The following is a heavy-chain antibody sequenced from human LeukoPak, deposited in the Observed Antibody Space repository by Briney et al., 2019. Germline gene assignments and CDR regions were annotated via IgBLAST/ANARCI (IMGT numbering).Heavy chain of an antibody. J-gene: IGHJ6*02. Sequence: SETLSLTCIVSGGSISNTNFYWAWIRQPPGKGLEWIGNIYYAGVPSYNPSHKSRVTISVDTSKSQFSLRLTSVTAADTAVYYCARQVPGPYNYYGMDVWGQGTTVTVSS. CDR2: IYYAGVP. V-gene: IGHV4-39*01. CDR1: GGSISNTNFY. CDR3: ARQVPGPYNYYGMDV.